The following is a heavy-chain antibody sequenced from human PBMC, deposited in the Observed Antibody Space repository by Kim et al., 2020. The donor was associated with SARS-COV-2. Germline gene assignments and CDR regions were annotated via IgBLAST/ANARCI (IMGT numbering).Heavy chain of an antibody. D-gene: IGHD2-15*01. J-gene: IGHJ6*02. CDR1: GFTFSSYS. CDR2: ISSSSSTI. V-gene: IGHV3-48*02. CDR3: ARDMFEGYCSGGSCQKYYGRDV. Sequence: GGSLRLSCAASGFTFSSYSMNWVRQAPGKGLAWVSYISSSSSTIYYADSVKGRFTISRDNAKNSLYLQMNSLRDEDTAVYYCARDMFEGYCSGGSCQKYYGRDVWGQGTTVTVSS.